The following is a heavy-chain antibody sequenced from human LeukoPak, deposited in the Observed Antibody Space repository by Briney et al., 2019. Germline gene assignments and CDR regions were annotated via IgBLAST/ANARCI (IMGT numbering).Heavy chain of an antibody. CDR1: GGPFSAHY. CDR2: INYFGSN. J-gene: IGHJ4*02. CDR3: SIAPYMFSSDWSRDY. D-gene: IGHD6-13*01. Sequence: SETLSLTCAVSGGPFSAHYWRWIRQPPGKGLQWIGEINYFGSNNYNPSLKGRVSISLDTSKNQFSLKLTSVTAADSALYYCSIAPYMFSSDWSRDYWDQGALVTVSS. V-gene: IGHV4-34*01.